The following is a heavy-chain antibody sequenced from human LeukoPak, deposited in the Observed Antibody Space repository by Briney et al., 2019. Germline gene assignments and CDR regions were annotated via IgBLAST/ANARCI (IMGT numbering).Heavy chain of an antibody. V-gene: IGHV3-66*01. CDR2: IYNGGST. Sequence: GGSLRLSCTASGFTVSGRYMSWVRQAPAKGLEWVSVIYNGGSTHYSDSVKGRFTISRDNSKNTLYLHMNSLRAEDTAMYYCARDQIFDYWGQGTLVTVSS. CDR1: GFTVSGRY. J-gene: IGHJ4*02. CDR3: ARDQIFDY.